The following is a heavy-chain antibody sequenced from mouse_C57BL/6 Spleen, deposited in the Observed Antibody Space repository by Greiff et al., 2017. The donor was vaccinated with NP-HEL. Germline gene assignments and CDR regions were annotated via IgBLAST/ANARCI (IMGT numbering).Heavy chain of an antibody. CDR2: INPNYGTT. D-gene: IGHD1-1*01. CDR3: ARGDYYGSSYGYFDV. Sequence: VQLKESGPELVKPGASVKISCKASGYSFTDYNMNWVKQSNGKSLEWIGVINPNYGTTSYNQKFKGKATLTVDQSSSTAYMQLNSLTSEDSAVYYCARGDYYGSSYGYFDVWGTGTTVTVSS. CDR1: GYSFTDYN. J-gene: IGHJ1*03. V-gene: IGHV1-39*01.